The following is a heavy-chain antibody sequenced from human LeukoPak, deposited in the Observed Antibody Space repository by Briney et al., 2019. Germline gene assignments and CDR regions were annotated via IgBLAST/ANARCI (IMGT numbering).Heavy chain of an antibody. CDR2: ISGSGGRT. V-gene: IGHV3-23*01. D-gene: IGHD3-22*01. CDR3: ARDRPNYYGSDGHYYRRDGDY. CDR1: GVIFSNYD. J-gene: IGHJ4*02. Sequence: GGSLRPSCAAYGVIFSNYDMRWVRQAPGKGLEWVSGISGSGGRTFYADSVKGRFTISRDNSKNTLHLQMHSLRAEDTAVYYCARDRPNYYGSDGHYYRRDGDYWGRGTLVSVSS.